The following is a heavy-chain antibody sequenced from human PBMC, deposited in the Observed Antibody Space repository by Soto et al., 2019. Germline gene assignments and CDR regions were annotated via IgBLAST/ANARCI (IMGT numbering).Heavy chain of an antibody. D-gene: IGHD2-2*01. J-gene: IGHJ2*01. CDR2: IYYNGNT. V-gene: IGHV4-31*03. CDR3: ARAVTSWYFDL. CDR1: GASISSSGYY. Sequence: QVQLQESGPGLVQPAQTLSLTCTVSGASISSSGYYWSWIRQHPGKGLEWIGYIYYNGNTYYNPSLKSRVTISVDTSRTRFSLNLRPVTAADTAVYYCARAVTSWYFDLWGRGTLVTVSS.